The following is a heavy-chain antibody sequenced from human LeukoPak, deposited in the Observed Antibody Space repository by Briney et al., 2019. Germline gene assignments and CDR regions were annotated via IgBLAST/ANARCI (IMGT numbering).Heavy chain of an antibody. D-gene: IGHD3-9*01. Sequence: SETLSLTCTVSGGSISSGGYYWSWIRQHPGKGLEWIGYIYYSGSTYYNPSLKSRVTLSVDTSKNQFSLKLSSVTAADTAVYYCARESLDILTEAGWFDPWGQGTLVTVSS. CDR2: IYYSGST. CDR1: GGSISSGGYY. V-gene: IGHV4-31*03. CDR3: ARESLDILTEAGWFDP. J-gene: IGHJ5*02.